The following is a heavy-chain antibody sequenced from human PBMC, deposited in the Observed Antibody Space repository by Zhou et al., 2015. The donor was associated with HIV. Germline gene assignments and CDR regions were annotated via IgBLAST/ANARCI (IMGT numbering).Heavy chain of an antibody. CDR1: GFSFDDYA. CDR2: ISWNSDTI. CDR3: ARDMVGDWYFDV. D-gene: IGHD2-15*01. V-gene: IGHV3-9*01. Sequence: EMQLVESGGGWVQPGRSLRLHCIASGFSFDDYAMYWVRQGPGKGLEWVSGISWNSDTIAYAGSVKGRFTISRDNAKNSLYLQMSSLRVEDTALYYCARDMVGDWYFDVWGRGTLLTVSS. J-gene: IGHJ2*01.